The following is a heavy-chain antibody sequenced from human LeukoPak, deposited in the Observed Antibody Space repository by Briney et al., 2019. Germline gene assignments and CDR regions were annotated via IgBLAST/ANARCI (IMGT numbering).Heavy chain of an antibody. D-gene: IGHD3-22*01. Sequence: GGSLRLSCAASGFTVSSNYMTWVRQAPGKGLEWVPVIYSNNTTFYADSVKGRFTISRDKSKNTLYLQMNSLRAEDTAVYYCAKGITVMMVAPGYWGQGTLVTVSS. J-gene: IGHJ4*02. CDR2: IYSNNTT. V-gene: IGHV3-53*01. CDR1: GFTVSSNY. CDR3: AKGITVMMVAPGY.